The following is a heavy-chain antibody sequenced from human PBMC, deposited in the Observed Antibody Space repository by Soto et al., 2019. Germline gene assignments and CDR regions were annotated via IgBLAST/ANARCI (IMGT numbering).Heavy chain of an antibody. CDR2: VGASGGST. J-gene: IGHJ3*02. D-gene: IGHD1-1*01. Sequence: GGSLRLSCTASGFTFSTHAMSWVRQAPGKGLEWVSSVGASGGSTFFADSVKGRFTVSRDNFKNVLNLQMNSLTAEDTAVYYCAKSQGERQLVDAFDIWGQGTMVTVSS. V-gene: IGHV3-23*01. CDR3: AKSQGERQLVDAFDI. CDR1: GFTFSTHA.